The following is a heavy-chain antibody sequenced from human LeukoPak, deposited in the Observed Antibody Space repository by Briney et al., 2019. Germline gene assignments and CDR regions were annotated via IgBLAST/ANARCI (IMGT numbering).Heavy chain of an antibody. D-gene: IGHD3-16*01. J-gene: IGHJ4*02. CDR3: AKGPLLGELFSFDY. CDR1: GFSFSRYG. V-gene: IGHV3-30*18. CDR2: ISCDGSNK. Sequence: GGSLRLSCAASGFSFSRYGMHWVRQAPGKGLEWVAVISCDGSNKYYADSVKGRFTISRDNSKNTLYLQMNSLRAEDTAVYYCAKGPLLGELFSFDYWGQGTLVTVSS.